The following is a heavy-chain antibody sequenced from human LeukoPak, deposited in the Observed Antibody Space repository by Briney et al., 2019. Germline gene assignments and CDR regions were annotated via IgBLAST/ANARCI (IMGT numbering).Heavy chain of an antibody. J-gene: IGHJ4*02. V-gene: IGHV3-11*01. CDR1: VFTFSDYY. CDR2: ISSSGSTK. Sequence: GGSLRLSCAASVFTFSDYYMSWIRQAPGKGLEWVSYISSSGSTKYYGDSVKGRFTISRDNAKNSLYLQMNSLRAEDTAVYYCARDRKGQAYFDYWGQGTLVTVSS. CDR3: ARDRKGQAYFDY.